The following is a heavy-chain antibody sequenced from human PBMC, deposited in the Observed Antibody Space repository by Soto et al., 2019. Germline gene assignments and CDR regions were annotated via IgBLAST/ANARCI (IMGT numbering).Heavy chain of an antibody. CDR2: VKDGVDT. V-gene: IGHV4-34*01. D-gene: IGHD5-12*01. CDR1: GGSLSGYY. J-gene: IGHJ4*02. CDR3: ARGQEGVVATH. Sequence: QVQLQQWGAGLLKPSETLSLNCAVTGGSLSGYYWSWIRQPPGKGLEWIGEVKDGVDTNYSPSIRGRVTISSDTSNNHFSLRLNSVTAADTGVYYCARGQEGVVATHWDQGSLVTVS.